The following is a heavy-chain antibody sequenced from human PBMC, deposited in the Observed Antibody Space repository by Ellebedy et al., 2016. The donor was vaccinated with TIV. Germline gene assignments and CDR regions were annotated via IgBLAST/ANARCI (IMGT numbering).Heavy chain of an antibody. CDR3: ARERAASITPHWFHP. CDR1: GFTFHTYN. D-gene: IGHD6-25*01. V-gene: IGHV3-21*01. CDR2: ISSSGTYV. J-gene: IGHJ5*02. Sequence: GGSLRLXXAASGFTFHTYNMNWVRQAPGKGLEWVSSISSSGTYVYYADSLKDRFTISRDNAKNSLYLQINSLRAEDTAVYYCARERAASITPHWFHPWGPGTLVTVSS.